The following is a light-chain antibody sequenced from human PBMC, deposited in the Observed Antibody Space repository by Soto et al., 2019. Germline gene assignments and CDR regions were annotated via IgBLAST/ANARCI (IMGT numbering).Light chain of an antibody. J-gene: IGLJ7*01. CDR1: RSNIGSNY. CDR2: RNN. CDR3: AAWDDSLSGTV. V-gene: IGLV1-47*01. Sequence: QSVLTQPPSASGTPGQRVTISCSGSRSNIGSNYAYWYQQLPGTAPKLLIYRNNQRPSGVPDRFSGSKSGTSASLAISGLRSDDEADYYCAAWDDSLSGTVFGGGTKLTVL.